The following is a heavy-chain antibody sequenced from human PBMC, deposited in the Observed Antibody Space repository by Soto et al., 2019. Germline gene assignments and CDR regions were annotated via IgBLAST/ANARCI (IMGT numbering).Heavy chain of an antibody. CDR2: IWYDGSNK. D-gene: IGHD1-7*01. CDR1: GFAISTHG. V-gene: IGHV3-33*01. CDR3: AAATTWNFHFHY. J-gene: IGHJ4*02. Sequence: QVQLVESGGGVVQPGTSLRLSCAAYGFAISTHGMHWIRQAPGKGLEWVANIWYDGSNKFYADSVKGRFTISKDNSKNTLYVQMNSLRAEDTAVYYCAAATTWNFHFHYWGQGTQVTVSS.